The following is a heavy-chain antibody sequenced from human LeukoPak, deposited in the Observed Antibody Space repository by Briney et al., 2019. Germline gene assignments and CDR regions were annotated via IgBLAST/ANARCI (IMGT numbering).Heavy chain of an antibody. CDR1: GYSFTSYW. V-gene: IGHV5-51*01. Sequence: GESLKISCKGSGYSFTSYWIGWGRQMPGKGLEWMGIIYPGDSDTRYSPSFQGQVTISADKSISTAYLQWSSLKASDTAMYYCARRPDYYDSSGFLADYWGQGTLVTVSS. CDR3: ARRPDYYDSSGFLADY. CDR2: IYPGDSDT. J-gene: IGHJ4*02. D-gene: IGHD3-22*01.